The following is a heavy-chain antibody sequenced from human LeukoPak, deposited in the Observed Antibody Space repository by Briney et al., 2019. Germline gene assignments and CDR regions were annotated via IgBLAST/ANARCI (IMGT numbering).Heavy chain of an antibody. CDR1: GYSISSGYY. CDR2: IYHGGST. V-gene: IGHV4-38-2*02. CDR3: ARDPDSGSYYFGDYFDY. J-gene: IGHJ4*02. Sequence: SETLSLTCTVSGYSISSGYYWGWIRQPPGKGLEWIGSIYHGGSTYYNPSLKSRVTISVDTSKNQFSLKLSSVTAADTAVYYCARDPDSGSYYFGDYFDYWGQGTLVTVSS. D-gene: IGHD1-26*01.